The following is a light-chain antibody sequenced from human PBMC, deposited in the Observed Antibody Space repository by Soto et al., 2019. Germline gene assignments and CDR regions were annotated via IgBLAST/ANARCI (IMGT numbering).Light chain of an antibody. Sequence: QSALTQPASVSGSPGQSVTISCTGTSSDVGGYNYISWYQQHPGKAPKFIIYDVRNRPSGVSNRFSASSSGNTASLTISGLQAEDEADYYCTSYTSSSTLIFGGGTKLTVL. J-gene: IGLJ2*01. CDR1: SSDVGGYNY. CDR3: TSYTSSSTLI. V-gene: IGLV2-14*01. CDR2: DVR.